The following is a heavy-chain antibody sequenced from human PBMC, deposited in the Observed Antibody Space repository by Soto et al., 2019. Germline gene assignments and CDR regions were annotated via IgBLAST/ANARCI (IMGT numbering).Heavy chain of an antibody. J-gene: IGHJ4*02. CDR3: APEKHVLLWFGEPFSAN. D-gene: IGHD3-10*01. CDR1: GFTFSSYE. V-gene: IGHV3-48*03. Sequence: EVQLVESGGGLVQPGGSLRLSCAASGFTFSSYEMNWVRQAPGKGLEWVSYISSSGSTIYYADSVKGRFTISRDNAKNSLYLQMNSLRAEDTAVYYCAPEKHVLLWFGEPFSANWGQGTLVTVSS. CDR2: ISSSGSTI.